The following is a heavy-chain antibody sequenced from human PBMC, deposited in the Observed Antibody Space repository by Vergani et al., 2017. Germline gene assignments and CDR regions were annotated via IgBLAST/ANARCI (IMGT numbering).Heavy chain of an antibody. Sequence: QVQLVESGGGVVQPGGSLRLSCAASGFTFSSYGMHWVRQAPGKGLEWVAFIRYDGSNKHYADSVKGRFTISRDNSKNTLYLQMNSLRAEDTAVYYCWFYDSSDYNRVDAFDIWSQGTMVTVSS. CDR2: IRYDGSNK. V-gene: IGHV3-30*02. CDR3: WFYDSSDYNRVDAFDI. CDR1: GFTFSSYG. D-gene: IGHD3-22*01. J-gene: IGHJ3*02.